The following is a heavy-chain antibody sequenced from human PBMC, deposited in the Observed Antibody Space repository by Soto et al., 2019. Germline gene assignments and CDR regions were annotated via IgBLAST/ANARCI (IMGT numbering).Heavy chain of an antibody. J-gene: IGHJ4*02. V-gene: IGHV3-23*01. CDR3: AKDLITIFGVVPYYFDY. Sequence: PGGSLRLSXAASGFTFSSYAMSWVRQAPGKGLEWVSAISGSGGSTYYADSVKGRFTISRDNSKNTLYLQMNSLRAEDTAVYYCAKDLITIFGVVPYYFDYWGQGTLVTVSS. D-gene: IGHD3-3*01. CDR1: GFTFSSYA. CDR2: ISGSGGST.